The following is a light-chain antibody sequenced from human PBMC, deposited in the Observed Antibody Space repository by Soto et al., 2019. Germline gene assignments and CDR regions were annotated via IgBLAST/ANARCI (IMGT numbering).Light chain of an antibody. CDR3: QQSYSTPST. V-gene: IGKV1-39*01. CDR2: AAS. J-gene: IGKJ1*01. CDR1: QSISNY. Sequence: DIQMTQSPSSLSASVGDRVTITCRASQSISNYLNWYQQKPGKAPELLMFAASSLQSGVPSRFSGSGSATDFTLTISSLQPEDFVSYYCQQSYSTPSTFGQGTKVEVK.